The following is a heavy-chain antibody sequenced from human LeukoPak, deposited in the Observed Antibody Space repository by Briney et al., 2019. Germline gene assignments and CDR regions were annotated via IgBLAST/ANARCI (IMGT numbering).Heavy chain of an antibody. CDR2: IYYSGST. CDR1: GGSISSGGYY. CDR3: AGYYGGNPTFDY. D-gene: IGHD4-23*01. V-gene: IGHV4-31*03. J-gene: IGHJ4*02. Sequence: SETLSLTCTVSGGSISSGGYYWSWIRQHPGKGLEWIGYIYYSGSTYYNPSLKSRVTISVDTSKNQFSLKLSSVTAADTAVYYCAGYYGGNPTFDYWGQGTLVTVSS.